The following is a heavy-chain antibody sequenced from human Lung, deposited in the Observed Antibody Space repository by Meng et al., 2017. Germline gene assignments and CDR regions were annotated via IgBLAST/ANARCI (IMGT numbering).Heavy chain of an antibody. D-gene: IGHD5-12*01. CDR2: IFPSVST. CDR3: ARESDRVTTMIDY. Sequence: SETLSLTCTVSGGSMGSHYWSWIRQPAGKALEWIGRIFPSVSTNYKPSLRSRATMSVDTSRSQFSLKLTSVTAADTAVYYCARESDRVTTMIDYWGQGTLVTVSS. CDR1: GGSMGSHY. J-gene: IGHJ4*02. V-gene: IGHV4-4*07.